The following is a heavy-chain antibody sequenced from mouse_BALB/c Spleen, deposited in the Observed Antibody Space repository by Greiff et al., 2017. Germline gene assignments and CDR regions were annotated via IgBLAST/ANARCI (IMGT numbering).Heavy chain of an antibody. V-gene: IGHV10-1*02. D-gene: IGHD1-1*01. CDR1: GFTFNTYA. Sequence: VKLMESGGGLVQPKGSLKLSCAASGFTFNTYAMNWVRQAPGKGLEWVARIRSKSNNYATYYADSVKDRFTISRDDSQSMLYLQMNNLKTEDTAMYYCVRHYYGSSGYWYFDVWGAGTTVTVSS. J-gene: IGHJ1*01. CDR2: IRSKSNNYAT. CDR3: VRHYYGSSGYWYFDV.